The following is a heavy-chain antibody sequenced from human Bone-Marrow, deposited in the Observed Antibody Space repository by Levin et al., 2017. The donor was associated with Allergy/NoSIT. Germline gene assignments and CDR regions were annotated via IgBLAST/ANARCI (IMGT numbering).Heavy chain of an antibody. V-gene: IGHV4-34*01. Sequence: RSQTLSLTCAVYGESFNGYYYSWIRPPPGKGLEWIGEVDHSGSTNYSPSLKSRVTISVDTSNSQFSLKLASVTAADTAVYYCARELRFGLNFFDHWGQGSLVTVSS. D-gene: IGHD3-3*01. CDR1: GESFNGYY. CDR3: ARELRFGLNFFDH. CDR2: VDHSGST. J-gene: IGHJ4*02.